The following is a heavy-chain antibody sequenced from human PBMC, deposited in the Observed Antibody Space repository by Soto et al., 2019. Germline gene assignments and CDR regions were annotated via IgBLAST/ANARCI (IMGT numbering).Heavy chain of an antibody. CDR1: GGSISSRSYY. Sequence: QLQLQESGPGLVKPSETLSLTCTVSGGSISSRSYYWGWIRQPPGKGLEWIGSIYYSGSTYYNPSLKSRVTISVDTSKNHVSLKLSSVTAADTAVYYCATQEVGGSYVYTFDPWGQGTLVTVSS. CDR2: IYYSGST. V-gene: IGHV4-39*02. D-gene: IGHD1-26*01. CDR3: ATQEVGGSYVYTFDP. J-gene: IGHJ5*02.